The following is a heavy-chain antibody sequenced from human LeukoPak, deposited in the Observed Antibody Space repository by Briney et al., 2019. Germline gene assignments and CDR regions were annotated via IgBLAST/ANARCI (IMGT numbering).Heavy chain of an antibody. Sequence: GGSLRLSCAASGFTFSSYAMHWVRQAPGKGLEWVAVISYDGSNKCYADSVKGRFTISRDNSKNTLYLQMNSLRAEDTAVYYCAREPEEGNWFDPWGQGTLVTVSS. CDR3: AREPEEGNWFDP. CDR1: GFTFSSYA. CDR2: ISYDGSNK. V-gene: IGHV3-30-3*01. J-gene: IGHJ5*02.